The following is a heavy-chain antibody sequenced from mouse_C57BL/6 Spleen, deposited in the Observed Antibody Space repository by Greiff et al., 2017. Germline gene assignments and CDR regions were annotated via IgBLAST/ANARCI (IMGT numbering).Heavy chain of an antibody. J-gene: IGHJ3*01. CDR3: TGDSNSFAY. Sequence: EVKVEESGGGLVQPGGSMKLSCVASGFTFSNYWMHWVRQSPEKGLEWVAQIRMKSDNYATHYAKSVKGRFTISRDDSKSSVYLQMNNLRAEDTGIYYCTGDSNSFAYWGQGTLVTVSA. D-gene: IGHD2-5*01. V-gene: IGHV6-3*01. CDR2: IRMKSDNYAT. CDR1: GFTFSNYW.